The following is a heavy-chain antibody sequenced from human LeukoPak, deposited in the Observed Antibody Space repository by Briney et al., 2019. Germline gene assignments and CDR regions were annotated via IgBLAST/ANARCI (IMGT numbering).Heavy chain of an antibody. V-gene: IGHV4-59*12. D-gene: IGHD3-22*01. CDR1: GGSISNSY. CDR2: FHDSEST. CDR3: AREGSSAYAWFDP. J-gene: IGHJ5*02. Sequence: KASDTLSLTCTVSGGSISNSYWSWIRQPPGKGLEWIGFFHDSESTNYNPSLKSRVSISLDTSKNQVSLWLSSVTAADTAVYYCAREGSSAYAWFDPWGQGTLVTVSS.